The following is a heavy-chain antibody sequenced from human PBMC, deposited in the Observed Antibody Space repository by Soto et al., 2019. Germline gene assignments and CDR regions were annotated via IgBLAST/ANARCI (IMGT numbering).Heavy chain of an antibody. J-gene: IGHJ4*02. CDR2: ISWNSGSI. CDR3: AKGSVAAADY. CDR1: GFTFDDYA. D-gene: IGHD2-15*01. V-gene: IGHV3-9*01. Sequence: EVQLVESGGGLVQPGRSLRLSCAASGFTFDDYAMHWVRQAPGKGLEWVSGISWNSGSIGYADSVKGRFTISSDNAKNSLYLQMNSLRAEDTALYYCAKGSVAAADYWGQGTLVTVSS.